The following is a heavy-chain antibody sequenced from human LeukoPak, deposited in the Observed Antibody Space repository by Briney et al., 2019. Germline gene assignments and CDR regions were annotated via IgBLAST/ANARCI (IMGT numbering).Heavy chain of an antibody. V-gene: IGHV3-21*01. J-gene: IGHJ4*02. CDR1: GFIFSSYS. CDR3: AREAYSSSPNFDY. CDR2: ISSSSSYI. Sequence: GGSLRLSCAASGFIFSSYSMNWVRQAPGKGLEWVSSISSSSSYIYYADSVKGRFTISRDNAKNSLYLQVNSLRAEDTAVYYRAREAYSSSPNFDYWGQGALVTVSS. D-gene: IGHD6-6*01.